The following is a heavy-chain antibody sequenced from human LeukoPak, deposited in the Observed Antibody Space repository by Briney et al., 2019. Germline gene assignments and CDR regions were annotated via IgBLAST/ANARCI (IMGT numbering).Heavy chain of an antibody. Sequence: GGSLRLSCAASGFTFSSYAMHWVRQAPGKGLEWVAVISYDGSNKYYADSVKGRFTISRDNSKNTLYLQMNSLRAEDTAVYYCARERITMVRGVDYYYYGMDVWGQGTTVTVSS. CDR2: ISYDGSNK. J-gene: IGHJ6*02. CDR3: ARERITMVRGVDYYYYGMDV. CDR1: GFTFSSYA. D-gene: IGHD3-10*01. V-gene: IGHV3-30-3*01.